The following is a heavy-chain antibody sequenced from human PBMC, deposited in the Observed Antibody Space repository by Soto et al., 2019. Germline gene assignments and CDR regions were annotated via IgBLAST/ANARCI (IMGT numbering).Heavy chain of an antibody. V-gene: IGHV1-69*06. Sequence: SVEVSCKASGGTFSSYAMSWVRQAPGQGLEGMGGIIPIFGTADYAQKFQGRVTITADKCTSTAYMELRSMRSADTAVYYCARGRYVDSPNYYYYHGMDVWGEGTTLTVSS. J-gene: IGHJ6*04. CDR3: ARGRYVDSPNYYYYHGMDV. CDR1: GGTFSSYA. D-gene: IGHD3-9*01. CDR2: IIPIFGTA.